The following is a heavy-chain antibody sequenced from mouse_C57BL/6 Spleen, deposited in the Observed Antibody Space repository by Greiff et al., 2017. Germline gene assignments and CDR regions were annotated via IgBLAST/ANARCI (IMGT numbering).Heavy chain of an antibody. Sequence: VQGVESGPGLVQPSQSLSITCTVSGFSLTSYGVHWVRQSPGKGLEWLGVIWSGGSTDYNAAFISRLSISKDNSKSQVFFKMNSLQADDTAIYYCATTGTWGYYYAMDYWGQGTSVTVSS. CDR2: IWSGGST. J-gene: IGHJ4*01. V-gene: IGHV2-2*01. CDR1: GFSLTSYG. CDR3: ATTGTWGYYYAMDY. D-gene: IGHD4-1*01.